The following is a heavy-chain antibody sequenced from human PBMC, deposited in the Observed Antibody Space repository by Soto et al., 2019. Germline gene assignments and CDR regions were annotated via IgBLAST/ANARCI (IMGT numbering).Heavy chain of an antibody. CDR3: ATWGYSSGWGRIDY. V-gene: IGHV3-23*01. J-gene: IGHJ4*02. CDR2: ITGSGGSL. D-gene: IGHD6-19*01. Sequence: EVQLLESGGGLVQPGGSLRLFCAATGFTFSSYAMSWVRQAPGKGLEWVSGITGSGGSLNYADSVKGRFTISRDNSKNMLYLQMNSLRAEDTAVYYCATWGYSSGWGRIDYWGQGTLVTVSS. CDR1: GFTFSSYA.